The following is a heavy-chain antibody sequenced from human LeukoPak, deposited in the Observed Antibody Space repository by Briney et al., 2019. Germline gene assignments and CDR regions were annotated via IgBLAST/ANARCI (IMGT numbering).Heavy chain of an antibody. CDR1: GYTFTRYG. D-gene: IGHD6-19*01. Sequence: ASVKVTCKASGYTFTRYGISWVRQAPGQGLEWMGWISAYNGNTNYAQKLQGRVTMTTDTSTSTAYMELRSLRSDDTAVYYCARGVAVAGSGRGYNMDVWGKGITVTVSS. CDR2: ISAYNGNT. CDR3: ARGVAVAGSGRGYNMDV. V-gene: IGHV1-18*01. J-gene: IGHJ6*03.